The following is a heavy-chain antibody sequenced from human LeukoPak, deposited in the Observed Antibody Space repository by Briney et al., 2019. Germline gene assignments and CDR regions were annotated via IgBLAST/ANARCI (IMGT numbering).Heavy chain of an antibody. J-gene: IGHJ4*02. CDR3: ARTPRNGYIEGY. CDR2: MNPNSGDT. Sequence: ASVKVSCKASGYTFTGYDINWVRQATGQGLEWMGWMNPNSGDTGYAQNFQGRVIMTRDTSINTAYMELSSLRSEDTAVYYCARTPRNGYIEGYWGQGTLVTVSS. CDR1: GYTFTGYD. D-gene: IGHD5-24*01. V-gene: IGHV1-8*01.